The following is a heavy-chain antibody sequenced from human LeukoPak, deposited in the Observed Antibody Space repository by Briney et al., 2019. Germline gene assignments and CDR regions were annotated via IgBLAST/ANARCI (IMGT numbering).Heavy chain of an antibody. J-gene: IGHJ4*02. CDR3: AREGDYGDYVVDY. D-gene: IGHD4-17*01. Sequence: GGSLRLSCAASGFTFSDYYMSWIRQAPGKGLEWVSYISSSGSTIYYADSVEGRFTISRDNAKNSLYLQMNSLRAEDTAVYYCAREGDYGDYVVDYWGQGTLVTVSS. CDR1: GFTFSDYY. CDR2: ISSSGSTI. V-gene: IGHV3-11*01.